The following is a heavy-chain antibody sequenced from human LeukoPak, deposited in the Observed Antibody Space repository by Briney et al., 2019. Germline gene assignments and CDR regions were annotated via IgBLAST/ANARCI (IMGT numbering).Heavy chain of an antibody. CDR1: GGSISSYY. CDR3: ARYDSSGRTFDY. Sequence: SETLSLTCTVSGGSISSYYWSWIRQPPGKGLEWIGYFSYSGSTTYNPSLKSRVTISVDTSKNQFSLKLSSVTAADTAVYYCARYDSSGRTFDYWGQGTLVTVSS. CDR2: FSYSGST. V-gene: IGHV4-59*01. D-gene: IGHD3-22*01. J-gene: IGHJ4*02.